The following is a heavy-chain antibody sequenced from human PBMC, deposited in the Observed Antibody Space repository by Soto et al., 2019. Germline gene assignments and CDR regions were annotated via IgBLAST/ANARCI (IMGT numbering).Heavy chain of an antibody. CDR1: GAPITSNDYF. V-gene: IGHV4-39*01. CDR3: AAIVVGATRHSDVDH. D-gene: IGHD2-15*01. CDR2: MHASGGT. J-gene: IGHJ4*02. Sequence: SETLSRTCIVSGAPITSNDYFWAWIRQPPGRGLEFIASMHASGGTYHASSLKSLATMSLDTSKDQFSLRLQSVTAADTGTYYSAAIVVGATRHSDVDHWGQGTLVTVSS.